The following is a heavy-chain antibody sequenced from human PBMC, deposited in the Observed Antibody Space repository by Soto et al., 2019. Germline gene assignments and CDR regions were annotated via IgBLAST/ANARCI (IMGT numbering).Heavy chain of an antibody. CDR2: ISGSGGST. CDR3: AKDRGDYDFWSGYYSTYYYYYGMDV. V-gene: IGHV3-23*01. Sequence: GGSLRLSCAASGFTFSSYAMSWVRQAPGKGLEWVSAISGSGGSTYYAASVKGRFTISRDNSKNTLYLQMNSLRAEDTAVYYCAKDRGDYDFWSGYYSTYYYYYGMDVWGQGTTVTVSS. J-gene: IGHJ6*02. D-gene: IGHD3-3*01. CDR1: GFTFSSYA.